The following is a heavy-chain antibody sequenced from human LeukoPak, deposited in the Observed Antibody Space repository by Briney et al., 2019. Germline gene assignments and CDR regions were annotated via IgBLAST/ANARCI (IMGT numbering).Heavy chain of an antibody. CDR2: ISSNGGST. Sequence: PGGSLRLSCAASGFTFSSYAMHWFRQAPGKGLEYVSAISSNGGSTYYANSVKGRFTISRDNSKNTLYLQMGSLRAEDMAVYYCARGTTYYDYVWGIDYWGQGTLVTVSS. CDR1: GFTFSSYA. CDR3: ARGTTYYDYVWGIDY. D-gene: IGHD3-16*01. J-gene: IGHJ4*02. V-gene: IGHV3-64*01.